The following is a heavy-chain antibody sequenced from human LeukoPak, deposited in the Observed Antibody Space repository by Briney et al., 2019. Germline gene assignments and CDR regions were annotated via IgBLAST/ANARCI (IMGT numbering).Heavy chain of an antibody. V-gene: IGHV4-4*07. J-gene: IGHJ4*02. Sequence: SETLSLTCTVSGGSISSYYWSWIRQPPGKGLEWIGRIYTSGSTNYNPSLKSRVTMSVDTSKNQFSLKLSSVTAADTAVYYCARDVQYSSSSGFDYWGQGTLVTVSS. D-gene: IGHD6-6*01. CDR1: GGSISSYY. CDR3: ARDVQYSSSSGFDY. CDR2: IYTSGST.